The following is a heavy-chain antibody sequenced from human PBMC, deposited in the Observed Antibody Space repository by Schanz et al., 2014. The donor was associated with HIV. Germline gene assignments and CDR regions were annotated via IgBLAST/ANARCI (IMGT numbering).Heavy chain of an antibody. Sequence: VQLVESGGGLVKPGRPLTLSCKGSGFTFGEYPMSWFRQAPGKGLEWVAVISYDAVNKFYADSVQGRFTISRDDSKNTVSLQMDDLRDEDTAVYYCAKPEYDSSGNSQSHFDYWGQGTLVTVSS. CDR1: GFTFGEYP. CDR2: ISYDAVNK. D-gene: IGHD3-22*01. J-gene: IGHJ4*02. CDR3: AKPEYDSSGNSQSHFDY. V-gene: IGHV3-30-3*02.